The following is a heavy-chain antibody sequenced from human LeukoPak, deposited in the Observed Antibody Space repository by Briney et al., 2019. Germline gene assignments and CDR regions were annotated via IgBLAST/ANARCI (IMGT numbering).Heavy chain of an antibody. J-gene: IGHJ4*02. CDR2: IHHSGST. CDR1: GYSISSGYY. D-gene: IGHD5-18*01. V-gene: IGHV4-38-2*01. Sequence: PSETLSLTCAVSGYSISSGYYWGWIRQPPGKGLEWIGSIHHSGSTYYNPSLKSRVTISVDTSKNQFSLKLSSVTAADMAVYYCARLYYSYGIMDFDYWGQGTLVTVSS. CDR3: ARLYYSYGIMDFDY.